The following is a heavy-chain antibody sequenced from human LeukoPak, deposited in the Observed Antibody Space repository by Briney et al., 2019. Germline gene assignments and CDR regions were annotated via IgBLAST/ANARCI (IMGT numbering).Heavy chain of an antibody. CDR2: TNHSGST. J-gene: IGHJ6*02. Sequence: SETLSLTCAVYGGSFSGYYWSWIRQPPGKGLEWIGETNHSGSTNYNPSLKSRVTISVDTSKNQFSLKLSSVTAADTAVYYCARASVDWNYYGMDVWSQGTTVTVSS. CDR1: GGSFSGYY. D-gene: IGHD1-1*01. V-gene: IGHV4-34*01. CDR3: ARASVDWNYYGMDV.